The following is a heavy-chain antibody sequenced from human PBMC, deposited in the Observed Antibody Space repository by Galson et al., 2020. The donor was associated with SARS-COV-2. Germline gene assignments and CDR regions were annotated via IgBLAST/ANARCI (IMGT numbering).Heavy chain of an antibody. D-gene: IGHD3-9*01. V-gene: IGHV1-2*02. J-gene: IGHJ6*02. Sequence: ASVKVSCKASGYTITDYYIHWVRQAPGQGLEWMGWINPKSGGTNYAQKFEGRVTMTRDTSITTAYMELSRLRADDTAVYYCARLRYYDVLTGYIVDVWGQGTMVTVSS. CDR3: ARLRYYDVLTGYIVDV. CDR2: INPKSGGT. CDR1: GYTITDYY.